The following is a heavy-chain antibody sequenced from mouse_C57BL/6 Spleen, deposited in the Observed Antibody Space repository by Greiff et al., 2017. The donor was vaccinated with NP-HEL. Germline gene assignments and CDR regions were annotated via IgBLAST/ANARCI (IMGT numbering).Heavy chain of an antibody. CDR3: VRNYDYDWYFDV. CDR2: IRSKSNNYAT. D-gene: IGHD2-4*01. Sequence: EVQVVESGGGLVQPKGSLKLSCAASGFSFNTYAMNWVRQAPGKGLEWVARIRSKSNNYATYYADSVKDRFTISRDDSESMLYLQMNNLKTEDTAMYYCVRNYDYDWYFDVWGTGTTVTVSS. CDR1: GFSFNTYA. J-gene: IGHJ1*03. V-gene: IGHV10-1*01.